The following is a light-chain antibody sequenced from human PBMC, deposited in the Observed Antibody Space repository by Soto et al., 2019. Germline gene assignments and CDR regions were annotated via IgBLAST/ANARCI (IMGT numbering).Light chain of an antibody. J-gene: IGLJ3*02. CDR2: DGS. CDR1: SSDVGSYNL. Sequence: QSVLTQPASVSGSPGQSITISCTGTSSDVGSYNLVSWYQQHPGKAPKLMIYDGSKRPSGVSNRFSGSKSGNTASLTIYGIQAEDEADYYCCSYAGSRVFGGGTKLTFL. V-gene: IGLV2-23*01. CDR3: CSYAGSRV.